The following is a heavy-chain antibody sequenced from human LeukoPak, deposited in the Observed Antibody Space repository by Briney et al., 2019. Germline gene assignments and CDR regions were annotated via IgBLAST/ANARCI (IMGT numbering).Heavy chain of an antibody. CDR3: ARGHCSTTSCSYH. CDR2: INADGSST. V-gene: IGHV3-74*01. J-gene: IGHJ5*02. CDR1: GFTFSSYA. D-gene: IGHD2-2*01. Sequence: GGSLRLSYVASGFTFSSYAMSWVRQVPGKGLVWVSRINADGSSTTYADSVKGRFTISRDNAKNILYLQMNSLRAEDTAVYYCARGHCSTTSCSYHWGQGTLVTVSS.